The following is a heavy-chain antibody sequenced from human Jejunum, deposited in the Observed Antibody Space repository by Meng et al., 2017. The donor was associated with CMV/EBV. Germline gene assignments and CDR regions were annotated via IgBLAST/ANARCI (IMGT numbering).Heavy chain of an antibody. CDR2: TSYDGNSQ. V-gene: IGHV3-30*04. Sequence: SGFTFSCHALPWVRQAPGKGLEWVAVTSYDGNSQYSPDSVKGRFTISRDNSDNMLYLQMNSLRADDTAIYYCARDGGGFNSSPFDYWGQGTLVTVSS. CDR3: ARDGGGFNSSPFDY. D-gene: IGHD3-16*01. CDR1: GFTFSCHA. J-gene: IGHJ4*02.